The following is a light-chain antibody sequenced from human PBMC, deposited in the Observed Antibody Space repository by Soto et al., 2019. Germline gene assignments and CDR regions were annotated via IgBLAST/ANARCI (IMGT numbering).Light chain of an antibody. CDR3: ATWDDSLHVCV. CDR1: ESDFGSNT. J-gene: IGLJ3*02. CDR2: TNN. V-gene: IGLV1-44*01. Sequence: QSVLTQPPSASGTPGQRVTISCSGGESDFGSNTVYWFQQFPGTAPRLVIYTNNQRPSGVPDRFSGSKSGTSASLVISGLQSEDEADYYCATWDDSLHVCVFGGGTKLTVL.